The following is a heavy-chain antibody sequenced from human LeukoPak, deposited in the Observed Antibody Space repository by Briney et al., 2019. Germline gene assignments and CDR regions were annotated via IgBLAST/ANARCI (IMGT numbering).Heavy chain of an antibody. CDR1: GFAFSSYG. D-gene: IGHD6-19*01. CDR2: IRYDGTNK. V-gene: IGHV3-30*02. J-gene: IGHJ3*02. CDR3: ARDRGSPRGVAGDESAFDI. Sequence: GGSLRLSCAVSGFAFSSYGMHWVRQAPGKGLEWVAFIRYDGTNKYYADSVRGRFTISRDNSKNTLSLQMNSLRAEDTSVYYCARDRGSPRGVAGDESAFDIWGQGTMVTVSS.